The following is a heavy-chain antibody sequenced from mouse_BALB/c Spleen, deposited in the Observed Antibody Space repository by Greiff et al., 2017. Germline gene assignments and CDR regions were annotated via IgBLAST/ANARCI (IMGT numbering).Heavy chain of an antibody. V-gene: IGHV1-7*01. Sequence: QVQLQQSGAELAKPGASVKMSCKASGYTFTSYWMHWVKQRPGQGLEWIGYINPSTGYTEYNQKFKDKATLTADKSSSTAYMQLSSLTSEDSAVYYCASGQLGRAMDYWGQGTSVTVSS. J-gene: IGHJ4*01. CDR2: INPSTGYT. CDR3: ASGQLGRAMDY. D-gene: IGHD4-1*02. CDR1: GYTFTSYW.